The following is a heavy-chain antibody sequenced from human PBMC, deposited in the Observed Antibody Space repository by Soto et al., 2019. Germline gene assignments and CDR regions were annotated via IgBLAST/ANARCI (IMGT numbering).Heavy chain of an antibody. D-gene: IGHD3-3*01. CDR3: AISGYEFWSGYYTGTWLDP. CDR1: GGSFSGYY. V-gene: IGHV4-34*01. Sequence: SETLSLTCAVYGGSFSGYYWSWLSQPAWKGLEWVGEINHSGSTNYNPPLKSRVTISVDTSKNQFSLKLSFVTAADTAVYYCAISGYEFWSGYYTGTWLDPWVQGNLVA. J-gene: IGHJ5*02. CDR2: INHSGST.